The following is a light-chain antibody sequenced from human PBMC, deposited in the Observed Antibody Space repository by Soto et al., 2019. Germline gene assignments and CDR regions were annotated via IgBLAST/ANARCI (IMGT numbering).Light chain of an antibody. CDR3: QQYNDWPPKQYT. V-gene: IGKV3-15*01. CDR2: GAS. J-gene: IGKJ2*01. Sequence: EIVMTQSPATLSVFPGERATLSCRASQSVSRNLAWYQQKPGQAPRLLIYGASTRATGIPARFSGSGSGTEFTLTISSLQSEDFAVYYCQQYNDWPPKQYTFGQGTKLEIK. CDR1: QSVSRN.